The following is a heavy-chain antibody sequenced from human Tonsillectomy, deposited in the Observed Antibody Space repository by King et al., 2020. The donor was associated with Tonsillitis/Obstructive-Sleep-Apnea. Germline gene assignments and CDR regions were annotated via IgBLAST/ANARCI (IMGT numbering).Heavy chain of an antibody. CDR1: GGSISSSSYY. V-gene: IGHV4-39*01. Sequence: QLQESGPGLVKPSETLSLTCTVSGGSISSSSYYWGWIRQPPGKGLEWIGSIYYSGSTYYNPSLKSRVTISVDTSKNQFSLKLSSVTAADTAVYYCARGGSMVRGVIRFVWFDPWGQGTLVTVSS. CDR3: ARGGSMVRGVIRFVWFDP. CDR2: IYYSGST. D-gene: IGHD3-10*01. J-gene: IGHJ5*02.